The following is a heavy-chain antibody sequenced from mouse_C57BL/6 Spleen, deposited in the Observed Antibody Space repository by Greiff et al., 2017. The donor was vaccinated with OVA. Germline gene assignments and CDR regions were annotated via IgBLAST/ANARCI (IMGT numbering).Heavy chain of an antibody. CDR2: ISYDGSN. D-gene: IGHD4-1*01. V-gene: IGHV3-6*01. CDR3: ARAGTGAFAY. CDR1: GYSITSGYY. J-gene: IGHJ3*01. Sequence: DVKLQESGPGLVKPSQSLSLTCSVTGYSITSGYYWNWIRQFPGNKLEWMGYISYDGSNNYNPSLKNRISITRDTSKNQFFLKLNSVTTEDTATYYCARAGTGAFAYWGQGTLVTVSA.